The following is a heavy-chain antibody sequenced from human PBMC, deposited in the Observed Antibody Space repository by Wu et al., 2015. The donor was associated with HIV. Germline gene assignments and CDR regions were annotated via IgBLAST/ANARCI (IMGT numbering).Heavy chain of an antibody. CDR2: MNPKSGSA. Sequence: VQLEQSGAEMKKPGASVKVFCRASGYTFTAYNIHWIRHAPGRGLEWMGWMNPKSGSAAFGRDFQGRVSMTRNNSISTAYMELSGVTSDDTAIYYCARVGVVLTSAELLEYFQHWGQGTRVVVSS. CDR1: GYTFTAYN. V-gene: IGHV1-2*02. D-gene: IGHD3-10*01. CDR3: ARVGVVLTSAELLEYFQH. J-gene: IGHJ1*01.